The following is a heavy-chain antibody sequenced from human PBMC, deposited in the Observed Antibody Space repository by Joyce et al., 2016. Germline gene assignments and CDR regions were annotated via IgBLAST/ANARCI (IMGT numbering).Heavy chain of an antibody. CDR3: ARSFFYCSGGSCFSGEWFDP. J-gene: IGHJ5*02. CDR2: VYYRGSP. D-gene: IGHD2-15*01. V-gene: IGHV4-39*07. Sequence: QLQLQESGPGLVKPSETLSLSCTVSGGSISSSTYYWGWIRQPPRKGLEWIGSVYYRGSPYYNPSRKRRVTISVDTSKNQFSLKLTSVTAADTAVYYCARSFFYCSGGSCFSGEWFDPWGQGTLVTVSS. CDR1: GGSISSSTYY.